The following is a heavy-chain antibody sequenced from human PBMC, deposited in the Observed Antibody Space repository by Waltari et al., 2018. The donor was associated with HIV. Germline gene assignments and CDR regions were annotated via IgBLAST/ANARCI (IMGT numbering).Heavy chain of an antibody. CDR2: INAGNGNT. J-gene: IGHJ4*02. V-gene: IGHV1-3*01. D-gene: IGHD7-27*01. CDR3: ARVLAGEGRYYFDY. Sequence: QVQLVQSGAEVKKPGASVTVSCKASGYTFTSYAMHWVRQAPGQRLEWMGWINAGNGNTKYSQKFQGRVTITRDTSASTAYMELSSLRSEDTAVYYCARVLAGEGRYYFDYWGQGTLVTVSS. CDR1: GYTFTSYA.